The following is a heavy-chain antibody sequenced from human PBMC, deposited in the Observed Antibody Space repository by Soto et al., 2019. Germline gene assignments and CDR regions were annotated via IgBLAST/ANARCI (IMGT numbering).Heavy chain of an antibody. V-gene: IGHV4-31*03. J-gene: IGHJ6*02. D-gene: IGHD3-10*01. CDR1: GGSISSGGYY. CDR2: IYYSGST. CDR3: ARDMVRGVIPRYGMDV. Sequence: QVQLQESGPGLVKPSQTLSLTCTVSGGSISSGGYYWSWIRQHPGKGLEWIGYIYYSGSTYYNPSLKSRVTISVDTSKNQFSLKLSSVTAADTAVYYFARDMVRGVIPRYGMDVWGQGTTVTVSS.